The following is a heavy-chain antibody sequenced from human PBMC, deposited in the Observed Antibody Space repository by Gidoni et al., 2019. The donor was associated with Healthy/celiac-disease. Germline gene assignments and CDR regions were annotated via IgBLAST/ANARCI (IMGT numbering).Heavy chain of an antibody. Sequence: QVQLVQSGAEVKKPGASVKVSCKASGYTFTSYGISWVRQAPGQGLEWMVWISAYNGNTNHAQKLQGRVTMTTDTSTSTAYMELRSLRSDDTVVYYCARDMGIVVVPAAIIDPWGQGTLVTVSS. CDR2: ISAYNGNT. J-gene: IGHJ5*02. CDR1: GYTFTSYG. V-gene: IGHV1-18*01. D-gene: IGHD2-2*03. CDR3: ARDMGIVVVPAAIIDP.